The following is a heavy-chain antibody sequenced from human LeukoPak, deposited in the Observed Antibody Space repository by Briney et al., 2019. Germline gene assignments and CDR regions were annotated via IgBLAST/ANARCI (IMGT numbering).Heavy chain of an antibody. J-gene: IGHJ4*02. CDR1: GFTFSSYS. V-gene: IGHV3-48*01. Sequence: GGSLRLSCAAPGFTFSSYSMNWVRQAPGKGLEWGSYISGSSSTIYYADSVKGRFTISRDNGKNTLYLQMNSLRAEDTAVYYCARGSTYYDSSGQVPFDYWGQGTLVTVSS. D-gene: IGHD3-22*01. CDR2: ISGSSSTI. CDR3: ARGSTYYDSSGQVPFDY.